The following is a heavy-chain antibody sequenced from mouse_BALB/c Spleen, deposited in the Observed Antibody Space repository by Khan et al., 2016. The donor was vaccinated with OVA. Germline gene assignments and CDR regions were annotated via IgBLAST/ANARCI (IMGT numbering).Heavy chain of an antibody. Sequence: QVQLKESGAELARPGASVKMSCKASGYTFTSYTMHWVKQRPGQGLEWIGYINPSSNYTNSNQKFKDKATLTADKSSSTAYMQLSSLTSEDSAVYYCAREGAYCRNDGWVAYWGQGTLVTVSA. CDR1: GYTFTSYT. CDR3: AREGAYCRNDGWVAY. D-gene: IGHD2-14*01. J-gene: IGHJ3*01. V-gene: IGHV1-4*01. CDR2: INPSSNYT.